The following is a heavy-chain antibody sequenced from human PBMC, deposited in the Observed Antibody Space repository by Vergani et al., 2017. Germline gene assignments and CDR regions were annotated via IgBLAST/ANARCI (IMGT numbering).Heavy chain of an antibody. J-gene: IGHJ4*02. CDR3: AKDGRENSDCGYFYY. CDR2: IGYDGRIK. D-gene: IGHD2-21*02. V-gene: IGHV3-30*02. CDR1: GFSFNTYG. Sequence: QVQLVETGGGVVQPGGSLRLYCATSGFSFNTYGAHWVRQAPGKGLEWVAFIGYDGRIKYNVDSVKGRFTISRDTSKKTLSLQMRSLRADDTAVYYCAKDGRENSDCGYFYYWGQGTLVTVSS.